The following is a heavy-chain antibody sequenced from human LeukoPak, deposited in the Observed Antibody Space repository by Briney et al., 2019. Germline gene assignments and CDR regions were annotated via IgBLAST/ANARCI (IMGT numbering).Heavy chain of an antibody. CDR1: GFTYSNYW. CDR2: INPDGTTT. CDR3: AKDLSWNTADR. Sequence: GGSLRLSCVGSGFTYSNYWMHWVRQAPGKGPVWVSRINPDGTTTDYADSVKGRFTISRDNAKNLLYLQMDGLRADDTAVYYCAKDLSWNTADRRGQGTLVTVSS. D-gene: IGHD1/OR15-1a*01. J-gene: IGHJ5*02. V-gene: IGHV3-74*01.